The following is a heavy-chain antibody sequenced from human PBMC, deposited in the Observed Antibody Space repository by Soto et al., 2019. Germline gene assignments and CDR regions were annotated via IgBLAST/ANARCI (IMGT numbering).Heavy chain of an antibody. CDR1: GGSISSYY. Sequence: QVQLQESGPGLVKPSETLSLTCTVSGGSISSYYWSWIRQPPGKGLEWIGYIYYSGSTNYNPSLKRRVTISVVTAKSKLALMRSSATAASTGVYYCPRATARQYRDFYYIVVWVKWSTVTVSS. D-gene: IGHD6-6*01. V-gene: IGHV4-59*01. J-gene: IGHJ6*03. CDR2: IYYSGST. CDR3: PRATARQYRDFYYIVV.